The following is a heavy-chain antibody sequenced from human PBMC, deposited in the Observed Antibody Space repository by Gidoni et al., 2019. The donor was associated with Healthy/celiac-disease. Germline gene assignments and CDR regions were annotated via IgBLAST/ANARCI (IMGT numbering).Heavy chain of an antibody. CDR2: IIRIFGTA. J-gene: IGHJ6*02. D-gene: IGHD3-3*01. Sequence: QVQLGQSGAEVKKQGSSVKVCCKASGGTVSSYAISRVRPAPGQGLEWMGGIIRIFGTADYAQKFQGRVTITSDESTSTAYMELSSLRAEDTAVYYCARLEIRRRSFFGVAPYYYCMDVWGQGTTVTVSS. CDR3: ARLEIRRRSFFGVAPYYYCMDV. V-gene: IGHV1-69*01. CDR1: GGTVSSYA.